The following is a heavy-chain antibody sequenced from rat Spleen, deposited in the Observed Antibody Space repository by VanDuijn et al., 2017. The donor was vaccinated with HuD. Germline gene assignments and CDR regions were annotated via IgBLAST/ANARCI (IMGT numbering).Heavy chain of an antibody. CDR3: VRPNYPGNFDY. CDR2: ITYDGSNT. CDR1: GFTFSDYY. D-gene: IGHD1-4*01. J-gene: IGHJ3*01. V-gene: IGHV5-29*01. Sequence: EVKLVESDGGLVQPGRSLKLSCVASGFTFSDYYMAWVRQAPTRGLEWVATITYDGSNTYYRDSVRGRFTISRDNAKSTLYLQMDSLRSEDTATYFCVRPNYPGNFDYWGQGTLVTVSS.